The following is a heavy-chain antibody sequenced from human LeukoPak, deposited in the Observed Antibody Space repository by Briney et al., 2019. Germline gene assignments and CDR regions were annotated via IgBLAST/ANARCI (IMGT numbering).Heavy chain of an antibody. V-gene: IGHV4-39*01. Sequence: SETLSLTCTVSGGSISSSSYYWGWIRQPPGKGLEWIGSIYYSGSTYYNPSLKSRVTISVDTSKNQFSLKLSSVTAADTAVYYCARPMVRGVIAFDHWGQGTLVTVSS. J-gene: IGHJ4*02. CDR3: ARPMVRGVIAFDH. CDR1: GGSISSSSYY. CDR2: IYYSGST. D-gene: IGHD3-10*01.